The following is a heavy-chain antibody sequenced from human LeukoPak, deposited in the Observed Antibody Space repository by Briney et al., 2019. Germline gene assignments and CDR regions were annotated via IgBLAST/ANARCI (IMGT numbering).Heavy chain of an antibody. CDR2: ISGSGGIT. D-gene: IGHD4-17*01. CDR3: AKESTVTPGSVNWFDA. CDR1: GFTFSNYA. Sequence: GGSRRLSCAASGFTFSNYAMNWVRQAPEKGLEWVSVISGSGGITYYTDSVKGRFTISRDNSKNRLYLHMKSLRAEDTAVYYCAKESTVTPGSVNWFDAWGQGTLVSVSS. V-gene: IGHV3-23*01. J-gene: IGHJ5*02.